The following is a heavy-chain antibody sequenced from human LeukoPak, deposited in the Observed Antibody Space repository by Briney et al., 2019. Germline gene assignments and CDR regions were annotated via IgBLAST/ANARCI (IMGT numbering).Heavy chain of an antibody. CDR2: IIPIFGTA. CDR1: GYTFTSYG. J-gene: IGHJ4*02. CDR3: AREGVGATKRGAFDY. Sequence: SVKVSCKASGYTFTSYGISWVRQAPGQGLEWMGGIIPIFGTANYAQKFQGRVTITADESTSTAYMELSSLRFEDTAVYYCAREGVGATKRGAFDYWGQGTLVTVSS. D-gene: IGHD1-26*01. V-gene: IGHV1-69*13.